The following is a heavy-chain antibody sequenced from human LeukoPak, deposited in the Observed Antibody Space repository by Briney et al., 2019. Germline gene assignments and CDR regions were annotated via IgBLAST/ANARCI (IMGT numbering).Heavy chain of an antibody. CDR3: ARRLTQYDCFDP. J-gene: IGHJ5*02. CDR2: TYYRSKWYY. V-gene: IGHV6-1*01. D-gene: IGHD2-2*01. CDR1: GDSVSSNSAA. Sequence: SQTLSLTCAISGDSVSSNSAAWNWIRQSPSRGLEWLGRTYYRSKWYYDYAASVKGRIIINPDTSKNQFSLQLNSVTPEDTAVYYCARRLTQYDCFDPWGQGILVTVSS.